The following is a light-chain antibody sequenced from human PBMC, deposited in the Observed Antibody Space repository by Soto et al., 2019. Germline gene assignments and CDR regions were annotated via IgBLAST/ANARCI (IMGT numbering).Light chain of an antibody. J-gene: IGKJ1*01. Sequence: IVFTQSASTLSLSPGERATLSCRARQSVSSYLAWYQQKPGQAPRLLIYDASNRATGIPARFSGSGSGTDLTLTISSLEPEDFAVYYCQQRSNWPWTFGQGTKVDIK. CDR3: QQRSNWPWT. CDR2: DAS. V-gene: IGKV3-11*01. CDR1: QSVSSY.